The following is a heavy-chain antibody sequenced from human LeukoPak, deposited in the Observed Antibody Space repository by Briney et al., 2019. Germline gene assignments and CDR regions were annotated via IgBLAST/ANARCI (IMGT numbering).Heavy chain of an antibody. CDR2: ISYDGSNK. Sequence: GGSLRLSCAASGFTFSSYAMHWVRQAPGKGLEWVAVISYDGSNKYYADSVKGRFTIPRDNSKNTLYLQMNSLRAEDTAVYYCARTYYDILTGYNPYFDYWGQGILVTVSS. D-gene: IGHD3-9*01. J-gene: IGHJ4*02. CDR1: GFTFSSYA. CDR3: ARTYYDILTGYNPYFDY. V-gene: IGHV3-30*04.